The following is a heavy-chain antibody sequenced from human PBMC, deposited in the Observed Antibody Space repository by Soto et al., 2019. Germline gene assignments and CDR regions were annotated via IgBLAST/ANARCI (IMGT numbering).Heavy chain of an antibody. CDR2: ISGSGGST. CDR3: AKPPRVPGDYAPFDY. J-gene: IGHJ4*02. Sequence: GGSLRLSCAASGFTFSSYAMSWVRQAPGKGLEWVSAISGSGGSTYYADSVKGRFTISRDNSKNTLYLQMNSLRAEDTAVYYCAKPPRVPGDYAPFDYWGQGTLVTVSS. CDR1: GFTFSSYA. D-gene: IGHD4-17*01. V-gene: IGHV3-23*01.